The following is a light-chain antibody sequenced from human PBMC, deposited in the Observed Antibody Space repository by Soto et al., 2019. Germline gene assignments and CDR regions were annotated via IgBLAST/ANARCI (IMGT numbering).Light chain of an antibody. CDR2: DAS. Sequence: EIVLTQSPATLSLSPEERATLSCRASQSVSSYLAWYQQKPGQAPRLLIYDASNRVTGIPARFSGSGSGTDFTLTISSLEPEDFAVYYCQQRSNWPPMYTFGQGTKLEIK. V-gene: IGKV3-11*01. CDR3: QQRSNWPPMYT. J-gene: IGKJ2*01. CDR1: QSVSSY.